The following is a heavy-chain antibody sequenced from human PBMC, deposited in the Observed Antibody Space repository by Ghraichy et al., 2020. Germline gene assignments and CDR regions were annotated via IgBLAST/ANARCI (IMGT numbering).Heavy chain of an antibody. V-gene: IGHV4-34*01. D-gene: IGHD3-3*01. CDR3: ARGRNPFYDFWSGYYSAFDY. CDR1: GGSFSGYY. J-gene: IGHJ4*02. CDR2: INHSGST. Sequence: ESLNISCAVYGGSFSGYYWSWIRQPPGKGLEWIGEINHSGSTNYNPSLKSRVTISVDTSKNQFSLKLSSVTAADTAVYYCARGRNPFYDFWSGYYSAFDYWGQGTLVTVSS.